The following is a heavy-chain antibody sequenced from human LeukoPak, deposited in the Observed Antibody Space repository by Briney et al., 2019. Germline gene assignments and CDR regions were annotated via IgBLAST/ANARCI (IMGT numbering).Heavy chain of an antibody. Sequence: ASVTVSCKASGYTFTGYYMHWVRQAPGQGLEWMGWINPNSGGTNYAQKFQGRVTMTRDTSISTAYMELSRLRSDDTAVYYSARDLDSDYRGEWGQGTLVTVSS. CDR3: ARDLDSDYRGE. D-gene: IGHD4-11*01. J-gene: IGHJ4*02. CDR1: GYTFTGYY. V-gene: IGHV1-2*02. CDR2: INPNSGGT.